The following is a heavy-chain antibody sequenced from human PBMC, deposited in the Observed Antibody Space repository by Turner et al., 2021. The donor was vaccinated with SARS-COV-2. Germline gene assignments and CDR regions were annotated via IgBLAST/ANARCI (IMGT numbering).Heavy chain of an antibody. J-gene: IGHJ3*02. Sequence: EVQLVESGGGLVKPGGSLRLSCAASGFTFSSYSMNWVRQAPGKGLEWVSCINSSSSYIYYADSVKGRFTISRDNAKNSLYLQMNSLRAEDTAVYYCARWDNYYDSSGYYPDAFDIWGQGTMVTVSS. CDR3: ARWDNYYDSSGYYPDAFDI. V-gene: IGHV3-21*01. D-gene: IGHD3-22*01. CDR2: INSSSSYI. CDR1: GFTFSSYS.